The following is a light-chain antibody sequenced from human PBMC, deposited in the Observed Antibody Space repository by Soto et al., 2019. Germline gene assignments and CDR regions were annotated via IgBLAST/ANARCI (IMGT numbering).Light chain of an antibody. V-gene: IGKV3-15*01. CDR1: QSVSSK. J-gene: IGKJ2*01. Sequence: EIVMTQSPATLSVSPGERATLSCRASQSVSSKLGWYQQKPGQAPRLLIYGASTRATGIPARFSGSGSGTEFTLTISSLQSEDFAVYYCQQYNNWPPTFGQGTKLEIK. CDR3: QQYNNWPPT. CDR2: GAS.